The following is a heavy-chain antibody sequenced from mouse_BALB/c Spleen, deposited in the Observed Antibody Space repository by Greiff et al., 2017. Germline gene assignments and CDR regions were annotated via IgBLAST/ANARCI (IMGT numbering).Heavy chain of an antibody. V-gene: IGHV1-54*01. CDR3: ASDGPWFAY. CDR2: INPGSGGT. J-gene: IGHJ3*01. Sequence: QVQLQQSGAELVRPGTSVKVSCKASGYAFTNYLIEWVKQRPGQGLEWIGVINPGSGGTNYNEKFKGKATLTADKSSSTAYMQLSSLTSDDSAVYFCASDGPWFAYWGQGTLVTVSA. CDR1: GYAFTNYL. D-gene: IGHD2-3*01.